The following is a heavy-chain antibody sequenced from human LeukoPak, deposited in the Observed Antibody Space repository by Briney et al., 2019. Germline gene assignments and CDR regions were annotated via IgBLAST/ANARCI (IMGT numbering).Heavy chain of an antibody. Sequence: SETLSLTCTLSGYSISSDYYWGWIRQPPGKGLEWIGSIEYSGSIYYNPFFKSRVTISVDTSKNQFSLKLSSVTAADTAVYYCARVLKGRAPFDYWGEGTLVTVSS. CDR1: GYSISSDYY. V-gene: IGHV4-38-2*02. CDR3: ARVLKGRAPFDY. J-gene: IGHJ4*02. CDR2: IEYSGSI.